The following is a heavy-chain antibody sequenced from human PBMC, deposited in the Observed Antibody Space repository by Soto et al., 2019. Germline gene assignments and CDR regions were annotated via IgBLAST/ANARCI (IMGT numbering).Heavy chain of an antibody. D-gene: IGHD6-19*01. CDR1: GDSVSSNSAA. J-gene: IGHJ4*02. V-gene: IGHV6-1*01. CDR2: TYYRSKWYN. Sequence: KQSPTLSLTCAISGDSVSSNSAAWHWIRQSPSRGLEWLGRTYYRSKWYNDYAVSVKSRITINPDTSKNQFSLQLNSVTPEDTAVYYCARGDDSSGWPNFDYWGQGTLVTVSS. CDR3: ARGDDSSGWPNFDY.